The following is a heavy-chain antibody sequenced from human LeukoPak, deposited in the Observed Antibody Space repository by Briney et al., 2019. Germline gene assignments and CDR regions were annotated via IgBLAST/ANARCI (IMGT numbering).Heavy chain of an antibody. J-gene: IGHJ4*02. V-gene: IGHV3-7*01. D-gene: IGHD3-22*01. CDR1: GFTFSYYW. Sequence: GGSLRLSCAASGFTFSYYWVSWVRQAPGKGPEWVANIKQDGTEKYYVDSVKGRFTISRDNAKNSLYLQMNSLRAEDTAVYYCARHYYDTSGYYGRDYFDYWGQGTLVTVSS. CDR3: ARHYYDTSGYYGRDYFDY. CDR2: IKQDGTEK.